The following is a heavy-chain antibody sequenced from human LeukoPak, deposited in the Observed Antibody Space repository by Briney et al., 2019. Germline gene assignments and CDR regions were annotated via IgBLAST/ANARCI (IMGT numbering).Heavy chain of an antibody. CDR3: ARLWALGGDYYYGMDV. Sequence: GESLKISCKGSGYSFTSYWISWVRQMTGKGLEWMGRIDPSDSYTNYSPSFQGHVTISADKSISTAYLQWSSLKASDTAMYYCARLWALGGDYYYGMDVWGKGTTVTVSS. J-gene: IGHJ6*04. D-gene: IGHD3-10*01. V-gene: IGHV5-10-1*01. CDR2: IDPSDSYT. CDR1: GYSFTSYW.